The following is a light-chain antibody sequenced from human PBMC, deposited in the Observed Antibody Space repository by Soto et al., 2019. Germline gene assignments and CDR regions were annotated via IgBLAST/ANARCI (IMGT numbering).Light chain of an antibody. V-gene: IGKV3-15*01. Sequence: ETVMTQSPATLSVSPGEGATLSCRASRSISSSLAWYQQKPGRAPRLLIYGASTRATDIPARFSGSGSGTEFTLTISSLQSEDFAIYYCQQYKYWPLAFGGGTTVEIK. CDR1: RSISSS. J-gene: IGKJ4*01. CDR3: QQYKYWPLA. CDR2: GAS.